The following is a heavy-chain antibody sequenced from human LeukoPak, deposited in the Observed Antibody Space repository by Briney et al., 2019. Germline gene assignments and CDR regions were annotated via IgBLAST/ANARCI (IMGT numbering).Heavy chain of an antibody. CDR2: INSDGSST. J-gene: IGHJ5*02. D-gene: IGHD1-7*01. CDR1: GFTFSQSW. Sequence: VQPGGSLRLSCAGSGFTFSQSWMHWVRQAPGKGLVWVSRINSDGSSTTYGDSVKGRFTISRDNVKNVLYLQMHSLRAGDTAVYYCARDLGSYELRGIDLWGQGTLVTVSS. V-gene: IGHV3-74*01. CDR3: ARDLGSYELRGIDL.